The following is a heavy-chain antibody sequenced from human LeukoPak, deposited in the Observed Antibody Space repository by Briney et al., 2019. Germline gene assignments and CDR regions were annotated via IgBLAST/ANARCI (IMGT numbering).Heavy chain of an antibody. CDR3: ARVLRGLYNLGD. CDR2: ISSSSDLM. D-gene: IGHD3-10*01. V-gene: IGHV3-48*02. Sequence: GGSPRLSCEASGFSLSISGMNWVRQAPGKGLEWVSYISSSSDLMSYVASVKGRFTVSRDNAKNSLFLQMNSLRDEDTAVYYCARVLRGLYNLGDWGQGTLVTVSS. CDR1: GFSLSISG. J-gene: IGHJ4*02.